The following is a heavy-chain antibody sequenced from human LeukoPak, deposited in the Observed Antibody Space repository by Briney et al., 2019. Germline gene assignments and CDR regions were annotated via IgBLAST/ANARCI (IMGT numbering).Heavy chain of an antibody. CDR3: ATGNMVRGVSYYYGMDV. D-gene: IGHD3-10*01. J-gene: IGHJ6*02. CDR2: INPSGGST. V-gene: IGHV1-46*01. CDR1: GYTFTSYY. Sequence: GASVKVSCKASGYTFTSYYMHWVRQAPGQGLEWMGIINPSGGSTSYAQKFQGRVTMTEDTSTDTAYMELSSLRSEDTAVYYCATGNMVRGVSYYYGMDVWGQGTTVTVSS.